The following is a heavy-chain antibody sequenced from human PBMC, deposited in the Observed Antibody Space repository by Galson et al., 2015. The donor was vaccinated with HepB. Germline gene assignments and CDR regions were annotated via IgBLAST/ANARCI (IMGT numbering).Heavy chain of an antibody. CDR3: ARETPDTYYFDS. CDR1: GYTLTNYH. V-gene: IGHV1-46*01. Sequence: SVKVSCKASGYTLTNYHFHWVRQAPGQGPAWMSKIFAGDGSTRFAERFQGRVTLTRDSSTSTIYMEVSSLRSDDTAVYYCARETPDTYYFDSWGRGTLVTVSS. J-gene: IGHJ4*02. D-gene: IGHD2-15*01. CDR2: IFAGDGST.